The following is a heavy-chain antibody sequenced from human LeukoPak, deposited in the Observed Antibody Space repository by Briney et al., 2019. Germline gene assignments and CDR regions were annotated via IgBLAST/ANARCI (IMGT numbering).Heavy chain of an antibody. CDR1: GYTFTGYY. J-gene: IGHJ5*02. V-gene: IGHV1-2*02. D-gene: IGHD4-4*01. CDR2: INPNSGGT. CDR3: ASWDDYSNYPFDP. Sequence: ASVKVSCKASGYTFTGYYMHWVRQAPGQGLEWVGWINPNSGGTNYAQKFQGRVTMTRDTSISTAYMELSRLRSDDTAVYYCASWDDYSNYPFDPWGQGTLVTVSS.